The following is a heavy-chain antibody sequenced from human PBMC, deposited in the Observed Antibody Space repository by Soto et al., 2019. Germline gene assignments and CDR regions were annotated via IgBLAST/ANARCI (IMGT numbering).Heavy chain of an antibody. CDR3: ARDPHEFWTSYWFDP. Sequence: ASVKVSCKTSGYTFNTYGINWVRQAPGQGLELMGWISAYDGKTTYAEKFQGRVTMTTDTSTSTAYMELRSLRSDDTAIYYCARDPHEFWTSYWFDPWGQGTPVTVS. D-gene: IGHD3-3*01. J-gene: IGHJ5*02. CDR2: ISAYDGKT. CDR1: GYTFNTYG. V-gene: IGHV1-18*01.